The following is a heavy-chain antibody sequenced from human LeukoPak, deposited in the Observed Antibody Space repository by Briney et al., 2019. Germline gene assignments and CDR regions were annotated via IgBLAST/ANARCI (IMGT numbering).Heavy chain of an antibody. J-gene: IGHJ4*02. Sequence: GGSLRLSCVVSGFTFSKYWMTWVRQAPGKGLEWVANIKLDGSEKYYVDSVKDRFTISRDNAKNSPYLQMNSLRAEDTAVYYCAAYGIAVSALDYWGQGTLVTVSS. D-gene: IGHD6-19*01. V-gene: IGHV3-7*05. CDR3: AAYGIAVSALDY. CDR2: IKLDGSEK. CDR1: GFTFSKYW.